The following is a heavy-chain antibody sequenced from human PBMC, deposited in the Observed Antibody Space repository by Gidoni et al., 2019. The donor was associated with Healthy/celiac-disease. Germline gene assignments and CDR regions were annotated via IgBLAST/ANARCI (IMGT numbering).Heavy chain of an antibody. V-gene: IGHV2-70*01. CDR2: IDWDDDK. CDR1: GFSPSTSGMC. D-gene: IGHD1-26*01. CDR3: ARIGLFDSGRNAFDI. Sequence: QVTLRESGPALVKPTQTLTLTCTFSGFSPSTSGMCVSWIRQPPGKALEWLALIDWDDDKYYSTSLKTRLTIAKDTSKNQVVLTMTNMDPVDTATYYCARIGLFDSGRNAFDIWGQGTMVTVSS. J-gene: IGHJ3*02.